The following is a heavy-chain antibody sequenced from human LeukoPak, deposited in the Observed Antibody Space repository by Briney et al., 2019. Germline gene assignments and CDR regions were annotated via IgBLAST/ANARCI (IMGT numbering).Heavy chain of an antibody. CDR1: GYTFTGYY. D-gene: IGHD3-22*01. CDR3: AREGYYYDSSGYTIEIDY. J-gene: IGHJ4*02. Sequence: GASVKVSCKGSGYTFTGYYMDWVRQAPGKGLGWMGRINPKSGGTNYAQKFQGRVTMTRDTSISTAYMELSRLRSDDTAVYYCAREGYYYDSSGYTIEIDYWGQGTLVTVSS. CDR2: INPKSGGT. V-gene: IGHV1-2*06.